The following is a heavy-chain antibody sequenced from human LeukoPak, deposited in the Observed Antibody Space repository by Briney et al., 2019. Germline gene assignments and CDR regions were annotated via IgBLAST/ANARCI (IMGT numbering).Heavy chain of an antibody. CDR2: ISGSGGST. CDR3: AKNYYDSSGYYSWYFDY. D-gene: IGHD3-22*01. J-gene: IGHJ4*02. Sequence: GGSLGLSCAASGFTFSSYAMSWVRQAPGKGLEWVSAISGSGGSTYYADSAKGRFTISRDNSKKTLYLQMNSLRAEDTAVYYCAKNYYDSSGYYSWYFDYWGQGTQVTVSS. V-gene: IGHV3-23*01. CDR1: GFTFSSYA.